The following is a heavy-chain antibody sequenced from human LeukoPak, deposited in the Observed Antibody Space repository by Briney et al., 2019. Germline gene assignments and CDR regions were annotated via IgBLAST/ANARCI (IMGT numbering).Heavy chain of an antibody. Sequence: PSETLSLTCTVSGGSVTYTNYYWGWIRQPPGKGLQWIGVIYYNGKTYYNPSLKSRVTVAVDTSKNQFSLKLSSVTAADTAVYYCARVGCSSTSCMAFDPWGQGTLVTVSS. CDR2: IYYNGKT. V-gene: IGHV4-39*07. CDR1: GGSVTYTNYY. CDR3: ARVGCSSTSCMAFDP. D-gene: IGHD2-2*01. J-gene: IGHJ5*02.